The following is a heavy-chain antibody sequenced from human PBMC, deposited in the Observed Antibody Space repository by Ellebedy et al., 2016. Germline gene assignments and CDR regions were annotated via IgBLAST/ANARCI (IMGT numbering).Heavy chain of an antibody. Sequence: ASVKVSXXPSGYTFTGHYIHWLRHAPGEGLEWMGWINPNNGGTDYAQKFQGRVTMTKDTSSSTAYVEVRRLTSDDTAIYYCARGWGSPYLLPLGEFDYWGQGSLVTVSS. CDR3: ARGWGSPYLLPLGEFDY. D-gene: IGHD2-2*01. CDR1: GYTFTGHY. V-gene: IGHV1-2*02. CDR2: INPNNGGT. J-gene: IGHJ4*02.